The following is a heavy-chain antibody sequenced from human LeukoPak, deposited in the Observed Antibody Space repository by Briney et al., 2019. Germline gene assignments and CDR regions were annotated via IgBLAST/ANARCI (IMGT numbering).Heavy chain of an antibody. CDR2: IYYSGST. J-gene: IGHJ4*02. CDR1: GGSISSSSYY. Sequence: PSETLSLTCTVSGGSISSSSYYWGWLRQPPGTGLEWIGSIYYSGSTYYNPSLKSRVTISVDTSKNQFSLKLSSVTAADTAVYCCARRGSGWDWGQGTLVTVSS. D-gene: IGHD6-19*01. V-gene: IGHV4-39*01. CDR3: ARRGSGWD.